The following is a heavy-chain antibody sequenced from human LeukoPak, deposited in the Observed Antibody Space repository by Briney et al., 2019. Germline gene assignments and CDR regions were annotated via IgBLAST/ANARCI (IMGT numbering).Heavy chain of an antibody. J-gene: IGHJ3*02. CDR3: ASLSSGAGAFDI. D-gene: IGHD6-19*01. CDR1: GGSFSGYY. CDR2: INHSGST. V-gene: IGHV4-34*01. Sequence: PSETLSLTCAVYGGSFSGYYWSWIRQPPGKGLEWIGEINHSGSTNYNPSLKSRVTISVDTSKNQFSLKLSSVTAADTAVYYCASLSSGAGAFDIWGQGTMVTVSS.